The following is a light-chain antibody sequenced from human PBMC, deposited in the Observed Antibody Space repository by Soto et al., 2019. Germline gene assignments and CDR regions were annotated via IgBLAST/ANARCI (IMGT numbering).Light chain of an antibody. V-gene: IGKV3-20*01. CDR1: QSVSSN. Sequence: SVLSQTHETLSLSPGERATLSCRASQSVSSNLAWYQQKPGQAPRLLIYGASSRATGIPDRFSGSGSGTDFTLTISRLEPEDFAVYYCKQYRSSPPLTSCGGT. J-gene: IGKJ4*01. CDR3: KQYRSSPPLT. CDR2: GAS.